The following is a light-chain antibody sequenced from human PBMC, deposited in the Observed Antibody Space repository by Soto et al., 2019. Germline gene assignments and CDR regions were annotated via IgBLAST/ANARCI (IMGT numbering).Light chain of an antibody. CDR2: AAS. CDR3: QQSYSTPRT. J-gene: IGKJ2*01. Sequence: DIQMTQSPSSLSASVGDRVTITCRASQSISSYLNWYQQKPGKAPKLLIYAASSLQSGVPSRFSVSGSGTDFNLTISSLQPEYCATYYCQQSYSTPRTFGRGTKLEIK. CDR1: QSISSY. V-gene: IGKV1-39*01.